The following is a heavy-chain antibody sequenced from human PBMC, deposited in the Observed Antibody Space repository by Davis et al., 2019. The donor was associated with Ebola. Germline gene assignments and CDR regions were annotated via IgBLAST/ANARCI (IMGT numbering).Heavy chain of an antibody. CDR2: ISGSGGST. Sequence: GGSLRLSCAASGFTFSSYAMSWVRQAPGKGLEWVSAISGSGGSTYYADSVKGRFTISRDNSKNTLYLQMNSLTSDDTAIYYCATDRTVVGTQGQSGLDHWGQGTLISVSS. V-gene: IGHV3-23*01. CDR1: GFTFSSYA. D-gene: IGHD4-23*01. J-gene: IGHJ4*02. CDR3: ATDRTVVGTQGQSGLDH.